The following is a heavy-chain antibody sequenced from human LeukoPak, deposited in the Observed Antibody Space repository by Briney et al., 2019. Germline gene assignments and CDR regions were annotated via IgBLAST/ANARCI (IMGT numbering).Heavy chain of an antibody. J-gene: IGHJ4*02. D-gene: IGHD2-2*01. Sequence: PGGSLRLSCAASGFTFSSYSMNWVRQAPGKGLEWVSSISSSSSYIYCADSVKGRFTISRDNAKNSLYLQMNSLRAEDTAVYYCARHIVVPAANFDYWGQGTLVTVSS. CDR1: GFTFSSYS. V-gene: IGHV3-21*01. CDR2: ISSSSSYI. CDR3: ARHIVVPAANFDY.